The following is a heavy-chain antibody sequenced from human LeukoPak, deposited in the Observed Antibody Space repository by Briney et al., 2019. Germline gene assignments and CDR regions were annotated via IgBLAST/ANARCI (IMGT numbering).Heavy chain of an antibody. J-gene: IGHJ4*02. CDR3: TTSWTPQDRRIGVEEGVDF. Sequence: PGGSLRLSCAASGFTFNDAWMTWVRQAPGKGLQWVGRIKSRTDGGTADYAPPVKGRFTISRDDSKTTLYLQMNSLKTEDTAVYYCTTSWTPQDRRIGVEEGVDFWGQGAPVTVSS. CDR1: GFTFNDAW. CDR2: IKSRTDGGTA. V-gene: IGHV3-15*01. D-gene: IGHD3-22*01.